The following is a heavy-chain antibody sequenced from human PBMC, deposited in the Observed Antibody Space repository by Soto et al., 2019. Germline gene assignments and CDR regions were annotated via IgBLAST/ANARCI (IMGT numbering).Heavy chain of an antibody. V-gene: IGHV1-2*02. J-gene: IGHJ4*02. CDR1: GYTLTVYN. CDR3: ARDLAKGGGSAGFDY. D-gene: IGHD1-26*01. CDR2: INPKSGGT. Sequence: ASVKVSCKASGYTLTVYNMHWVRQAPGQGLEWMGWINPKSGGTMYPQKFQGRVTMTWDTSISTAYMALTRLRSDDTAVYYCARDLAKGGGSAGFDYWGQGTLVTVSS.